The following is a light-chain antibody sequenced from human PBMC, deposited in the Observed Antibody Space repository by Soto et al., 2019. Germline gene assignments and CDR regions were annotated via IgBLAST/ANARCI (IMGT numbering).Light chain of an antibody. J-gene: IGKJ4*01. CDR1: QSVGRD. CDR3: QQYNDWPFT. CDR2: GAS. Sequence: EIVMTQSPGTLSVSPGERATLSCRASQSVGRDLAWYQQKSGQAPRLLIYGASTWATGIPASFSGSGSGAEFTLTISSLQSEDFAVYYCQQYNDWPFTFGGGTKVEIK. V-gene: IGKV3-15*01.